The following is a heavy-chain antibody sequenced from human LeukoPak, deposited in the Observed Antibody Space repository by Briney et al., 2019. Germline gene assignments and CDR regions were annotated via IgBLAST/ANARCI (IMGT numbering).Heavy chain of an antibody. CDR1: GYTFTSYG. V-gene: IGHV1-18*04. CDR2: ISAYNGNT. Sequence: GSSVKVSCKASGYTFTSYGISWVRQAPGQGLEWMGWISAYNGNTNYAQKLQGRVTMTTDTSTSTAYMELRSLRSDDTAVYYCARYVYCSGGSCYINYYGMDVWGKGTTVTVSS. J-gene: IGHJ6*04. CDR3: ARYVYCSGGSCYINYYGMDV. D-gene: IGHD2-15*01.